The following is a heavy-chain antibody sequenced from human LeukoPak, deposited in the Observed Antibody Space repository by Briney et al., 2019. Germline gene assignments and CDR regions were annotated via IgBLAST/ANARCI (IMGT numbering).Heavy chain of an antibody. CDR3: AKGGDNDFLSGSSFDF. CDR1: GYAFNGYF. D-gene: IGHD3-3*01. V-gene: IGHV1-2*02. J-gene: IGHJ4*02. Sequence: ASLKVSCKASGYAFNGYFLHWMRLAPGQGLEWMGWINPKRDVKNYAQKFQGRVTMTRDTSTSTAYMELSRLGADDTAVYFCAKGGDNDFLSGSSFDFWGQGTLVTVSS. CDR2: INPKRDVK.